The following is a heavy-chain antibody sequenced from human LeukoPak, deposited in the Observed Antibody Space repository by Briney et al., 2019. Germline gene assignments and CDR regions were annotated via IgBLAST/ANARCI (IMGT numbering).Heavy chain of an antibody. CDR3: ARTTTPHYYGSGSYALGY. CDR1: GFNFSTYA. J-gene: IGHJ4*02. V-gene: IGHV3-30-3*01. CDR2: ISYDGSNK. Sequence: GNSLRLSCAASGFNFSTYAMHWVRQGPGKGLEWVAVISYDGSNKYYADSVKGRFTISRDNSKNTLYLQMSSLSAEDTAVYYCARTTTPHYYGSGSYALGYWGQGTLVTVPS. D-gene: IGHD3-10*01.